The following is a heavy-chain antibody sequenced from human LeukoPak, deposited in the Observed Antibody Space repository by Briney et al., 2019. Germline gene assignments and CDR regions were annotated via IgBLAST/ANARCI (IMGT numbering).Heavy chain of an antibody. CDR1: GGSISSYY. J-gene: IGHJ4*02. CDR2: IYYSGST. D-gene: IGHD2-15*01. CDR3: ARMAGCSGGSCYPYFDY. V-gene: IGHV4-59*08. Sequence: PSETLSLTCTVSGGSISSYYWSWIRQPPGKGLEWIGYIYYSGSTNYNPSLKSRVTISVDTSKNQFSLKLSSVTAADTAVYYCARMAGCSGGSCYPYFDYWGQGTLVTVSS.